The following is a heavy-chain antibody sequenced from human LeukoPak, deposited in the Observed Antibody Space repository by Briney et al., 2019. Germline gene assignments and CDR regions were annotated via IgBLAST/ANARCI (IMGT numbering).Heavy chain of an antibody. D-gene: IGHD5-18*01. CDR1: GYTFTSYG. CDR3: ARGDTAMVFVY. CDR2: INPSGGST. V-gene: IGHV1-46*01. J-gene: IGHJ4*02. Sequence: GASVKVSCKASGYTFTSYGISWVRQAPGQGLEWMGIINPSGGSTSYAQKFQGRVTMTRDTSTSTVYMELSSLRSEDTAVYYCARGDTAMVFVYWGQGTLVTVSS.